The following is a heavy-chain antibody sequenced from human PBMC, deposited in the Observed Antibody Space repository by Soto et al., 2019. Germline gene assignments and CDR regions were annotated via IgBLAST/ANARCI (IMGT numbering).Heavy chain of an antibody. CDR3: AKIGYYGSGSYYNGFRGAFDI. CDR2: ISGSGGST. D-gene: IGHD3-10*01. Sequence: PGGSLRLSCAASGFTFSSYAMSWVRQAPGKGLEWVSAISGSGGSTYYADSVKGRFTISRDNSKNTLYLQMNSLRAEDTAVYYCAKIGYYGSGSYYNGFRGAFDIWGQGTMVTVSS. CDR1: GFTFSSYA. V-gene: IGHV3-23*01. J-gene: IGHJ3*02.